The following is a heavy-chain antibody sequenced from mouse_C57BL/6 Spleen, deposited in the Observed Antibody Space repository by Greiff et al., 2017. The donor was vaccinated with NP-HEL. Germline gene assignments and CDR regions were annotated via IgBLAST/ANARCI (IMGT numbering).Heavy chain of an antibody. V-gene: IGHV3-6*01. CDR1: GYSITSGYY. Sequence: EVHLVESGPGLVKPSQSLSLTCSVTGYSITSGYYWNWIRQFPGNKLEWMGYISYDGSNNYNPSLKNRISITRDTSKNQFFLKLNSVTTEDTATYYCASPIYDGYLFAYWGQGTLVTVSA. CDR3: ASPIYDGYLFAY. D-gene: IGHD2-3*01. J-gene: IGHJ3*01. CDR2: ISYDGSN.